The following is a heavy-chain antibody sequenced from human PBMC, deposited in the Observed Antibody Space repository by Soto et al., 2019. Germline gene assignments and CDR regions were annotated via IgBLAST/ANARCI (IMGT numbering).Heavy chain of an antibody. J-gene: IGHJ4*02. V-gene: IGHV4-30-2*01. CDR1: GGSISSGGYS. Sequence: SETLSLTCAVSGGSISSGGYSWSWIRQPPGMGLEWIGYIYHSGSTYYNPSLKSRVTISVDRSKNQFSLKLSSVTAADTAVYYCARGAPFGRWGQGSLVTVSS. D-gene: IGHD3-3*01. CDR3: ARGAPFGR. CDR2: IYHSGST.